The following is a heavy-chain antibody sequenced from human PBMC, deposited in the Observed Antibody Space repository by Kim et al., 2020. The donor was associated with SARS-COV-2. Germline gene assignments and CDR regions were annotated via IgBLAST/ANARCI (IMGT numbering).Heavy chain of an antibody. CDR2: IWYDGSNK. CDR3: ARDLFSVKTVVTMIVGY. D-gene: IGHD3-22*01. V-gene: IGHV3-33*08. CDR1: GFTFSSYG. J-gene: IGHJ4*02. Sequence: GGSLRLSCAASGFTFSSYGMHWVRQAPGKGLEWVAVIWYDGSNKYYADSVKGRFTISRDNSKNTLYLQMNSLRAEDTAVYYCARDLFSVKTVVTMIVGYWGQGTLVTVSS.